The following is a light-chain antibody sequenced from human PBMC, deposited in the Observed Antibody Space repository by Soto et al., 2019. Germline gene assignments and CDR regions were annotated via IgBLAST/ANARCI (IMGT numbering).Light chain of an antibody. V-gene: IGKV3-20*01. J-gene: IGKJ5*01. Sequence: EIVLTQSPGTLSLSPGERATLSCRASQSVSSSYLAWYQQKPSQAPRLLIYGASSRATGIPDRFSGSGSRTDFTLTISRLEPEDFAVYYCQQYGSSPPITFGQGTRLEIK. CDR1: QSVSSSY. CDR3: QQYGSSPPIT. CDR2: GAS.